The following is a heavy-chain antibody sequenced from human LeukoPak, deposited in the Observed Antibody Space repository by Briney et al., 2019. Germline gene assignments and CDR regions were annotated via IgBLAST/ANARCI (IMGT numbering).Heavy chain of an antibody. V-gene: IGHV4-39*02. J-gene: IGHJ4*02. CDR1: GGSISSSSYY. Sequence: SETLSLTCTVSGGSISSSSYYWGWIRQPPGKGLEWIGSIYYSGSTYYNQSPKSRVTISVDTSKNQFSLKLSSVTAADTAVYYCAKDRGIYSSGWYWLYWGQGTLVTVSS. D-gene: IGHD6-19*01. CDR2: IYYSGST. CDR3: AKDRGIYSSGWYWLY.